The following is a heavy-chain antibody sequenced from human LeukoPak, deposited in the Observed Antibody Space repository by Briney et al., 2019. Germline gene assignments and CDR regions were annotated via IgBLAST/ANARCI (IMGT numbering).Heavy chain of an antibody. CDR1: GYTFTTYG. CDR2: ISAYNGNT. CDR3: ARESEYSRSVVMEY. V-gene: IGHV1-18*01. D-gene: IGHD6-6*01. Sequence: ASVKVSCKASGYTFTTYGISWVRHAPGQGLECMGWISAYNGNTNYAQKVQGRVTMTRDTSTSTAYMELRSLTSDDTAVYYCARESEYSRSVVMEYWGQGTLVTVSS. J-gene: IGHJ4*02.